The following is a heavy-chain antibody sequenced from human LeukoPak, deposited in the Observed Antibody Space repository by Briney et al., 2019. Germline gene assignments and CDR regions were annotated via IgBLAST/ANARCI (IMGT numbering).Heavy chain of an antibody. CDR1: GGTFSSYA. CDR3: AREGEPYDGNSLQPGFDY. Sequence: ASVKVSCKASGGTFSSYAISWVRQAPGQGLEWMGGIIPIFGTANYAQKFQGRVTITTDESTSTAYMELSSLRSEDTAVYYCAREGEPYDGNSLQPGFDYWGQGTLVTVSS. J-gene: IGHJ4*02. D-gene: IGHD4-23*01. CDR2: IIPIFGTA. V-gene: IGHV1-69*05.